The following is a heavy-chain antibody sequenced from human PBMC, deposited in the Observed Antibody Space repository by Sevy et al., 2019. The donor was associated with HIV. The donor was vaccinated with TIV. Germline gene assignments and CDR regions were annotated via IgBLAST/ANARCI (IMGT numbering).Heavy chain of an antibody. CDR2: ISGSDSTI. J-gene: IGHJ6*02. D-gene: IGHD4-17*01. CDR3: ARDHVKDGDLGDYYYYAFDV. CDR1: GFTFSDYY. V-gene: IGHV3-11*01. Sequence: GGSLRLSCAASGFTFSDYYMSWIRQAPGKGLEWISYISGSDSTIYYADSVKGRFTISRDNARNSLYLLMNSLRAEDTAVYYCARDHVKDGDLGDYYYYAFDVWGQGTTVTVSS.